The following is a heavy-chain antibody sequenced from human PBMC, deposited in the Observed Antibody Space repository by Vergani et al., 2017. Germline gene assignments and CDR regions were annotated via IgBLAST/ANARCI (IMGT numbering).Heavy chain of an antibody. CDR1: GYTFTGYY. V-gene: IGHV1-2*02. J-gene: IGHJ6*03. D-gene: IGHD2-2*01. CDR2: INPNSGGT. Sequence: QVQLVQSGAEVKKPGASVKVSCKASGYTFTGYYMHWVRQAPGQGLEWMGWINPNSGGTNYAQKFQGRVTMTRDTSISTAYMELSRLRSDDTAVYYCARDGADCSSTSCYDYYYYYMDVWGKGTTVTVSS. CDR3: ARDGADCSSTSCYDYYYYYMDV.